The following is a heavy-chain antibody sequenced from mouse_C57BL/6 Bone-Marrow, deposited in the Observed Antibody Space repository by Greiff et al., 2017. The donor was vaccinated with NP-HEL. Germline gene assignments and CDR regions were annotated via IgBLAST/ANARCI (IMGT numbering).Heavy chain of an antibody. Sequence: VKLQQSGAELARPGASVKLSCKASGYTFTSYGISWVKQRTGQGLEWIGEIYPRSGNTYYNEKLKGKATLTADKSSSTAYMELRSLTSEDSAVYFCARYGVLRRGYFDVWGTGTTVTVSS. D-gene: IGHD1-1*01. CDR3: ARYGVLRRGYFDV. V-gene: IGHV1-81*01. CDR2: IYPRSGNT. J-gene: IGHJ1*03. CDR1: GYTFTSYG.